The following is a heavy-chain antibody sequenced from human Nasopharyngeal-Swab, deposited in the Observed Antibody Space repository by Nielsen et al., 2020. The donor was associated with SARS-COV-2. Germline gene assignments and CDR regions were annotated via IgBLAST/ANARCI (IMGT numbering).Heavy chain of an antibody. J-gene: IGHJ3*02. CDR1: GGSVSSGLYY. CDR2: SYDSGST. V-gene: IGHV4-61*01. CDR3: ARELLWFGELLLGDAFDI. D-gene: IGHD3-10*01. Sequence: SETLSLTCTVSGGSVSSGLYYWAWIRQPPGKGLEWIGFSYDSGSTNYNPSLKTRVTISRETPKNQFSLKLRSVTTADTAVYYCARELLWFGELLLGDAFDIWGQGTMVTVSS.